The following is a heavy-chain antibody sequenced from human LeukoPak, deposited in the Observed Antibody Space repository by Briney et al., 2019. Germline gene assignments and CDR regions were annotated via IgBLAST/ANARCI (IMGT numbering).Heavy chain of an antibody. Sequence: PSETLSLTCAVYGGSFSGYYWSWIRQPPGKGLEWIGEINHSGSTNYNPSLKSRVTISVDTSKNQFSLKLSSVTAADTAVYYCAITHGSGSYSGPLDAFDIWGQGTMVTVSS. D-gene: IGHD3-10*01. CDR3: AITHGSGSYSGPLDAFDI. CDR1: GGSFSGYY. J-gene: IGHJ3*02. V-gene: IGHV4-34*01. CDR2: INHSGST.